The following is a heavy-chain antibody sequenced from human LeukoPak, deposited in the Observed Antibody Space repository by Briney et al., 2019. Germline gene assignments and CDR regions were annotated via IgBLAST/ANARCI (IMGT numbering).Heavy chain of an antibody. CDR2: IHTSGSV. J-gene: IGHJ4*02. CDR3: AREGSMTARPFVSIDY. D-gene: IGHD6-6*01. CDR1: GGSISTYY. V-gene: IGHV4-4*07. Sequence: PSETLSLTCTVSGGSISTYYWSWVRQPAGKRPEWIGRIHTSGSVDYNPSLKSRVTMSVDTSKKQFSLTLSSVTAADTAMYYCAREGSMTARPFVSIDYWGQGTLVTVSS.